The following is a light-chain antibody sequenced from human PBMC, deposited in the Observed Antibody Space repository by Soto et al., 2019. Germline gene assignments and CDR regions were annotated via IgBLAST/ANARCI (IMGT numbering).Light chain of an antibody. V-gene: IGKV3-11*01. Sequence: EIVLTQSPATLSLSPGERATLSCRASQSVSSYLAWYQQKPGQAPRLLIYDASSRATGIPARFSGSGSGTDITLAISSLVPEDFAVYYCQQRRNWLFTFGQGTRLEIK. CDR2: DAS. CDR3: QQRRNWLFT. CDR1: QSVSSY. J-gene: IGKJ5*01.